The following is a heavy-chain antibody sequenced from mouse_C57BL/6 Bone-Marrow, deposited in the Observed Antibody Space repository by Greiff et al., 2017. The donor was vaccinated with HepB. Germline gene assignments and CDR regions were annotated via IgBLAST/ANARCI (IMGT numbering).Heavy chain of an antibody. J-gene: IGHJ4*01. Sequence: EVNVVESGGGLVQPGRSLRLSCATSGFTFSDFYMEWVRQAPGKGLEWIAASRNKANDYTTEYSVSVKGRFIVSRDTSQSILYLQMNALRAEDTAIYYCARETDYYAMDYWGQGTSVTVSS. CDR2: SRNKANDYTT. CDR3: ARETDYYAMDY. CDR1: GFTFSDFY. V-gene: IGHV7-1*01.